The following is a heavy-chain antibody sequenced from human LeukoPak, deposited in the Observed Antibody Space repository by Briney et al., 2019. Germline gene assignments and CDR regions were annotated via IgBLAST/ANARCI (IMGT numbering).Heavy chain of an antibody. V-gene: IGHV4-39*01. J-gene: IGHJ4*02. CDR3: SRTTGDSAIIAAH. CDR2: TSYSGST. CDR1: GGSISGSCCY. Sequence: SETLSLTCTVSGGSISGSCCYWGWIRQTPGKDLEWIGSTSYSGSTHYNPSFKSRVTVSVDASKNQFFLNLSSVTAADTAVYYCSRTTGDSAIIAAHWGQGTLVTVSS. D-gene: IGHD3-16*01.